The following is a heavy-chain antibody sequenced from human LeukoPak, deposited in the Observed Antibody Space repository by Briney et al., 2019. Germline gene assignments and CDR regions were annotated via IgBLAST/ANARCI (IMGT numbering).Heavy chain of an antibody. CDR2: IIPIFGIA. Sequence: SVKVSCKASGGTFSSYAISWVRQAPGQGLEWMGRIIPIFGIANYAQKFQGRATITADKSTSTAYMELSSLRSEDTAVYYCAMLAAVGDYLNEWFDPWGQGTLVTVSS. CDR1: GGTFSSYA. CDR3: AMLAAVGDYLNEWFDP. D-gene: IGHD4-17*01. J-gene: IGHJ5*02. V-gene: IGHV1-69*04.